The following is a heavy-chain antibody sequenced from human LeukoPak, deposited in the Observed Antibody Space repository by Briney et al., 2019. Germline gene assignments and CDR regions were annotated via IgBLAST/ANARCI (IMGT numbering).Heavy chain of an antibody. V-gene: IGHV3-20*04. CDR1: GFTFDDYG. D-gene: IGHD3-22*01. Sequence: GGSLRLSCAASGFTFDDYGMSWVRQAPGKGLEWVSGINWNGGSTGYADSVKGRFTISRDNAKNSLYLQMNSLRAEDTALYYCARDGYYDSGGYYGPFDIWGQGTMVTVSS. CDR2: INWNGGST. CDR3: ARDGYYDSGGYYGPFDI. J-gene: IGHJ3*02.